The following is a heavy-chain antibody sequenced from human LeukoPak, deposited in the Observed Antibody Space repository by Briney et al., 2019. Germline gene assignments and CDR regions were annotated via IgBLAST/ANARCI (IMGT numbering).Heavy chain of an antibody. CDR1: GFTFSGYA. V-gene: IGHV3-23*01. D-gene: IGHD4-23*01. Sequence: GGSLRLSCAASGFTFSGYAMSWVRQAPGKGLEWVSAISGSGGSTYYADSVKGRVTISRDNSKNTLSLQMNSLRAEDTAMYYCATYGGNSWNWFDPWGQGTLVTVSS. J-gene: IGHJ5*02. CDR3: ATYGGNSWNWFDP. CDR2: ISGSGGST.